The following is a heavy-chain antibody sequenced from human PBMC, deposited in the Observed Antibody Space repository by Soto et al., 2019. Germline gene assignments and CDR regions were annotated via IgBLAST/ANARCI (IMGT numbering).Heavy chain of an antibody. V-gene: IGHV3-23*01. CDR3: AKVRWASTYSGMDV. Sequence: PGGSLRLSCAASGFTFSNYVMTWVRQAPGKGLEWVSGISGGGGSTYYADSVKGRFTISRDNSKNTLYLEMNSLRVEDTAVYYCAKVRWASTYSGMDVWGQGTTVTVSS. CDR2: ISGGGGST. D-gene: IGHD3-16*01. CDR1: GFTFSNYV. J-gene: IGHJ6*02.